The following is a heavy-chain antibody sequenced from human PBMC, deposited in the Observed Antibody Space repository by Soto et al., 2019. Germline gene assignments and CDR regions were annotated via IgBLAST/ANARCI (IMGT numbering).Heavy chain of an antibody. D-gene: IGHD3-16*01. CDR1: GFTFSSYA. CDR3: ARDRMITFGGPYNYGMDV. CDR2: ISHDGSNK. Sequence: PGGSLRLSCAASGFTFSSYAMHWVRQAPGKGLEWVAVISHDGSNKYYADSVKGRFTISRDNSKNTLYLQMNSLRAEDTAVYYCARDRMITFGGPYNYGMDVWGQGTTVTVSS. J-gene: IGHJ6*02. V-gene: IGHV3-30-3*01.